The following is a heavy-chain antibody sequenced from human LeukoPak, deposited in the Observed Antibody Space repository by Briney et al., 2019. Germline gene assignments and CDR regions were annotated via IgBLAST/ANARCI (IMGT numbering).Heavy chain of an antibody. CDR2: IIPLFGTA. J-gene: IGHJ4*02. D-gene: IGHD3-22*01. CDR1: GGTFSRYA. CDR3: ARGFHYDTSRYYYFY. Sequence: SVKVSCKASGGTFSRYAISWLRQAPGQGLEWMGGIIPLFGTANYAQKFQGRVTITTDESTSTAYMELSSLRSEDTAVYYCARGFHYDTSRYYYFYWGQGTRVTVSS. V-gene: IGHV1-69*05.